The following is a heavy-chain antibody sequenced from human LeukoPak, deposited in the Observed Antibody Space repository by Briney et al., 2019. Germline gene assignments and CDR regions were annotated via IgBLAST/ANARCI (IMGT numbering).Heavy chain of an antibody. J-gene: IGHJ4*02. CDR2: INHSGST. CDR1: GGSFSGYY. Sequence: SETLSLTCAVYGGSFSGYYWSWIRQPPGKGLEWIGEINHSGSTNYNPSLKSRVTISVDTSKNQFSLKLSSVTAADTAVYYCARAFWGTAMGIDYWGQGTLVTVSS. V-gene: IGHV4-34*01. CDR3: ARAFWGTAMGIDY. D-gene: IGHD5-18*01.